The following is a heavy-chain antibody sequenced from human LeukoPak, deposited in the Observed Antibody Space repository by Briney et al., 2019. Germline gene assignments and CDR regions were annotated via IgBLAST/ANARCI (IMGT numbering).Heavy chain of an antibody. J-gene: IGHJ4*02. CDR2: INTDGSST. V-gene: IGHV3-74*01. Sequence: GGSLRLSCAASGFTFSSYWMHWVRHAPGKGLVWVSRINTDGSSTSYADSVRGRFTISRDNAKNTLYLQMNSLRAEDTAVYYCARDSRIVGATGGSDYWGQGTLVTVSS. CDR3: ARDSRIVGATGGSDY. CDR1: GFTFSSYW. D-gene: IGHD1-26*01.